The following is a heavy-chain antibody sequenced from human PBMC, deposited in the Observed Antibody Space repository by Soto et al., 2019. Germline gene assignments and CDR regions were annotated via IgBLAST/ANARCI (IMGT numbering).Heavy chain of an antibody. D-gene: IGHD1-26*01. V-gene: IGHV3-33*01. CDR1: GITFRNYG. CDR3: ARYNSGHSDY. Sequence: QVYLVQSGGGVVQPGRSLRLSCAASGITFRNYGMHWVRQAPGRGLEWVAVIWFDGSEIYYADSVKGRFTISRDNSNSALFLQMDYLRAEDTAMYYCARYNSGHSDYWGQGTPVTVSS. J-gene: IGHJ4*02. CDR2: IWFDGSEI.